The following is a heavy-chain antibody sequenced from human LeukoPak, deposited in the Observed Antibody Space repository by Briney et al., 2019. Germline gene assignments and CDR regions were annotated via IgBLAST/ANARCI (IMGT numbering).Heavy chain of an antibody. V-gene: IGHV1-46*01. CDR3: ATHTVTYDGKCFDH. Sequence: ASVKVSCKASGYSFTSFYMHWVRQAPGQGLEWMGIIHPSGGNTSYAQRFQGRVTMTRDTATSTVYMELSSLRSEDTAVYYCATHTVTYDGKCFDHWGQGTLVTVSS. CDR1: GYSFTSFY. CDR2: IHPSGGNT. D-gene: IGHD4-17*01. J-gene: IGHJ4*02.